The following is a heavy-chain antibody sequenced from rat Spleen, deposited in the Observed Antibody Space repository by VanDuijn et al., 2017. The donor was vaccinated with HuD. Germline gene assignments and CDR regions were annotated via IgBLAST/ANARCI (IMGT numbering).Heavy chain of an antibody. V-gene: IGHV5-31*01. CDR3: AKDASYYGYRYFDY. Sequence: EVQLVESGGGLVQPGRSLKLSCVASGFTFNNYWMTWIRQAPGKGLEWVASITNTGGSTYYRDSVKGRFTISRDNAKNTLYLQMDSLRSEDTATYYCAKDASYYGYRYFDYWGQGVMVTVSS. D-gene: IGHD1-7*01. CDR1: GFTFNNYW. CDR2: ITNTGGST. J-gene: IGHJ2*01.